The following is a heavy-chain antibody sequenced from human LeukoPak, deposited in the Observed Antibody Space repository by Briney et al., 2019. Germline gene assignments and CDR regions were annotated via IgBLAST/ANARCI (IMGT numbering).Heavy chain of an antibody. CDR1: GYTFTSYG. J-gene: IGHJ5*02. D-gene: IGHD2-21*02. CDR2: ISAYNGNT. CDR3: ARDAYCGGDCYSGWFDP. V-gene: IGHV1-18*01. Sequence: GASVKVSCKASGYTFTSYGISWVRQAPGQGLEWMGWISAYNGNTSYAQKLQGRVTMTTDTSTSTAYMELRSLRSDDTAVYYCARDAYCGGDCYSGWFDPWGQGTLVTVSS.